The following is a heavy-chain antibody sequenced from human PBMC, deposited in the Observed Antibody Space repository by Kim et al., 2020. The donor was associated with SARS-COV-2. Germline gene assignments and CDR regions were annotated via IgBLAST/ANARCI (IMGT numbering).Heavy chain of an antibody. Sequence: VKGRFTISRDNSKNTLYLQMNSLRAEDTAVYYCAKGSGNSAYYYYYGMDVWGQGTTVTVSS. V-gene: IGHV3-33*06. J-gene: IGHJ6*02. D-gene: IGHD3-10*01. CDR3: AKGSGNSAYYYYYGMDV.